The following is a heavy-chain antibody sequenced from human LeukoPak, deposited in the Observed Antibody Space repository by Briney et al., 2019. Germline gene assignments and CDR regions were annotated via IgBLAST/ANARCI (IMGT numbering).Heavy chain of an antibody. CDR2: ISGDGRTT. CDR1: GVSLSNYW. J-gene: IGHJ4*02. Sequence: GGSLRLSCVGSGVSLSNYWMYWVRQGPGKGLVWVSRISGDGRTTDYADSGKGRFTTSRDNAKNTLYLQMNSLRAEDTAVYYCVTYNWEYETDYWGQGTLVTVSS. CDR3: VTYNWEYETDY. V-gene: IGHV3-74*01. D-gene: IGHD1-20*01.